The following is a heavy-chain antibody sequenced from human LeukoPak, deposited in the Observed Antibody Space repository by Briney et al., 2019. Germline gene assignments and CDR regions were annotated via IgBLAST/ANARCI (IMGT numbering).Heavy chain of an antibody. D-gene: IGHD3-22*01. Sequence: GGSLRLSCAASGFTFSYYSMNWVRQAPGKGLEWVSSISFSSSYIYNADSVKGRFTISRDNAKNSLYLQMNSLRAEDTAVYYCAKDQRGYYDSSGYYYFDYWGQGTLVTVSS. J-gene: IGHJ4*02. CDR2: ISFSSSYI. CDR3: AKDQRGYYDSSGYYYFDY. V-gene: IGHV3-21*01. CDR1: GFTFSYYS.